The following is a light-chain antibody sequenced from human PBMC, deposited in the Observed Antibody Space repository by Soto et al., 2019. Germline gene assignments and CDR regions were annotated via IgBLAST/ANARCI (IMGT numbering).Light chain of an antibody. V-gene: IGLV2-14*03. Sequence: QSVLTQPASVSGSPGQSITISCTGTNSDVGGYNYVSWYQQHPGKAPKLLIYDVSSRPSGLSNRFSGSKSGNTASLIISGLQAEDEADYYCASYTNSITEVFGSGTKGTVL. CDR1: NSDVGGYNY. CDR3: ASYTNSITEV. J-gene: IGLJ1*01. CDR2: DVS.